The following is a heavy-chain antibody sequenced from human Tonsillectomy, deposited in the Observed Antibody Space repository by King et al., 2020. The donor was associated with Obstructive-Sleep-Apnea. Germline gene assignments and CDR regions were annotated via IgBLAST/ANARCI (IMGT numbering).Heavy chain of an antibody. CDR1: GGSINSFY. CDR2: ISYSGST. V-gene: IGHV4-59*01. J-gene: IGHJ4*02. Sequence: QLQESGPGLVKPSETLSLTCTVSGGSINSFYWSWIRQTPVKGLEWVGYISYSGSTNYNPSLKSRVTISVDTPKNQFSLQLCSVTAADTAVYYCARDRVGRDGYNRFDYWGQGTLVTVSS. D-gene: IGHD5-24*01. CDR3: ARDRVGRDGYNRFDY.